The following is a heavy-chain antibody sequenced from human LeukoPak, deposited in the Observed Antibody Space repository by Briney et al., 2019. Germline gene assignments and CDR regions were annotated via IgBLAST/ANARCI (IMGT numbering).Heavy chain of an antibody. J-gene: IGHJ6*03. CDR3: ARAPSSTVRGVMNYYYYYYMDV. CDR2: INPSGGST. V-gene: IGHV1-46*01. D-gene: IGHD3-10*01. CDR1: GYTFTRYY. Sequence: ASVKVSCKASGYTFTRYYMHWVRQAPGQGLEWMGIINPSGGSTSYAQKFQGRVTMTRDTSTSTVYMELSSLRSEDTAVYYCARAPSSTVRGVMNYYYYYYMDVWGKGTTVTVSS.